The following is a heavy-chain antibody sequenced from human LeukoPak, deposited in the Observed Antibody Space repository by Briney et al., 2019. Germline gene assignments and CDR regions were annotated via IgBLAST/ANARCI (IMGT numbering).Heavy chain of an antibody. V-gene: IGHV4-39*07. Sequence: SETLSLTCTVSGGSISSNSYYWAWIRRPPGKGLEWIATVSYSGNTYHNPSLQSRLTISVETSKTQFSLRLTSVTAADTAVYYCASRYCGGDCYYAYWGQGSLVTVSS. CDR2: VSYSGNT. J-gene: IGHJ4*02. CDR1: GGSISSNSYY. D-gene: IGHD2-21*02. CDR3: ASRYCGGDCYYAY.